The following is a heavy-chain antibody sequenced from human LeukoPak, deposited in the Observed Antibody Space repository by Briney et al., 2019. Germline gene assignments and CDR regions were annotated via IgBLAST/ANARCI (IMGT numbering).Heavy chain of an antibody. J-gene: IGHJ6*03. Sequence: SETLSLTCAVYGGSFSGHYWTWIRQSPGKALEWVGEINHRGSAYYAPSLRSRVTISVDTAKNQFSLRLNSMTAADTAVYYCARGVVAGSLGDYYYYMDAWGKGTTVTVSS. V-gene: IGHV4-34*01. CDR2: INHRGSA. CDR3: ARGVVAGSLGDYYYYMDA. D-gene: IGHD6-19*01. CDR1: GGSFSGHY.